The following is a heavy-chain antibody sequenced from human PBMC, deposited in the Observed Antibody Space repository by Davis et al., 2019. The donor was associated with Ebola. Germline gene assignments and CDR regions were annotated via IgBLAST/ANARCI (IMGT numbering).Heavy chain of an antibody. Sequence: GESLKISCAASGFTFSSYAMTWVRQAPGKGLEWVSAISGGGGSTYYADSVKGRFTISRDNSKNTLYLQMNSLRAEDTAVYYCANNDYGGNSGVDYWGQGTLVTVSS. CDR1: GFTFSSYA. CDR3: ANNDYGGNSGVDY. J-gene: IGHJ4*02. CDR2: ISGGGGST. D-gene: IGHD4-23*01. V-gene: IGHV3-23*01.